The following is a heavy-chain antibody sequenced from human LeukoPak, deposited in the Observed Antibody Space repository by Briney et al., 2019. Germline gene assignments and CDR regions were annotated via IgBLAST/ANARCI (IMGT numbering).Heavy chain of an antibody. D-gene: IGHD1-26*01. CDR3: ARVYYIDSNWFDP. CDR2: IYYSGST. CDR1: GGSISSGGYY. Sequence: PSETLYLTCTVSGGSISSGGYYWSWIRQHPGKGLEWIGYIYYSGSTYYNPSLKSRVTISLDTSKNQFSLKLSSVTAADTAIYYCARVYYIDSNWFDPWGQGTLVTVSS. J-gene: IGHJ5*02. V-gene: IGHV4-31*03.